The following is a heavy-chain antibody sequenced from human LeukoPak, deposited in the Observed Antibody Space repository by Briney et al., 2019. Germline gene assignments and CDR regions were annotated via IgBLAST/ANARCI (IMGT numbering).Heavy chain of an antibody. D-gene: IGHD6-13*01. CDR3: ASGYSSSWATFDY. Sequence: PGRSLRLSCAASGFTFSSYGMHWVRQAPGKGLEWVAVIWYDGSNKYYADSVKGRFTISRDNAKNSLYLQMNSLRAEDTAVYYCASGYSSSWATFDYWGQGTLVTVSS. CDR1: GFTFSSYG. J-gene: IGHJ4*02. V-gene: IGHV3-33*03. CDR2: IWYDGSNK.